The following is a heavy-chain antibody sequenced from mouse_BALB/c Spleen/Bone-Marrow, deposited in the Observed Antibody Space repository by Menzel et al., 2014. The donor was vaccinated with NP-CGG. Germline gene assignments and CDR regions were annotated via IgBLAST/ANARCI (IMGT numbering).Heavy chain of an antibody. J-gene: IGHJ1*01. CDR1: GNTFTSYD. CDR3: VRSRLRDWYFDV. V-gene: IGHV1S56*01. Sequence: VQRAESGVELVKPGASVKLSCKASGNTFTSYDINWVRQRPEQGLEWIGWIFPGDSTTKYNEKFKGKATLSTDKSSSTVHMQLSRLTSEDSAVYFCVRSRLRDWYFDVWGAGTTVTISS. CDR2: IFPGDSTT. D-gene: IGHD1-2*01.